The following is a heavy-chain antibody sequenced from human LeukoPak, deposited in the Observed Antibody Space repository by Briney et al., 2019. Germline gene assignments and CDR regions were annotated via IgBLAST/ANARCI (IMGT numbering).Heavy chain of an antibody. CDR2: IRNKANSYTT. D-gene: IGHD2-15*01. Sequence: PGGSLRLSCTVSGFTFSDHYMEWVRQAPGKGLEWVGRIRNKANSYTTAYAASVKGRFTISRDDSKTSLYLQMNSLKTEDTAVYYCASGYCSGGSCYSSGGDYWGQGTLVTVSS. V-gene: IGHV3-72*01. CDR1: GFTFSDHY. J-gene: IGHJ4*02. CDR3: ASGYCSGGSCYSSGGDY.